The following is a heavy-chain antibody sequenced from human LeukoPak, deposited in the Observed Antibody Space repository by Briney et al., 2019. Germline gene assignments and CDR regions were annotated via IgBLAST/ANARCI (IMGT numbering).Heavy chain of an antibody. D-gene: IGHD4-23*01. J-gene: IGHJ6*03. V-gene: IGHV4-61*02. CDR1: GGSISSGSYY. Sequence: PSETLSLTCTVSGGSISSGSYYWSWTRQPAGKGLEWIGRIYTSGSTNYNPSLKSRVTISVDTSKNQFSLKLSSVTAADTAVYYCARHRSLRWPPSYDYYMDVWGKGTTVTVSS. CDR2: IYTSGST. CDR3: ARHRSLRWPPSYDYYMDV.